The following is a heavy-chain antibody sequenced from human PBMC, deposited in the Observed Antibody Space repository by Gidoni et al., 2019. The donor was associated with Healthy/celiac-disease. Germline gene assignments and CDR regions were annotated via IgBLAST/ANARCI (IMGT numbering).Heavy chain of an antibody. CDR1: GGSISSYY. J-gene: IGHJ3*02. Sequence: QVQMQESGPGLVKPSETLSLTCTVSGGSISSYYWSWIRQPPGKGLEWIGYIYYSGSTNYNPSLKSRVTISVDTSKNQFSLKLSSVTAADTAVYYCARVGYYDSRGNAFDIWGQGTMVTVSS. V-gene: IGHV4-59*01. CDR2: IYYSGST. CDR3: ARVGYYDSRGNAFDI. D-gene: IGHD3-22*01.